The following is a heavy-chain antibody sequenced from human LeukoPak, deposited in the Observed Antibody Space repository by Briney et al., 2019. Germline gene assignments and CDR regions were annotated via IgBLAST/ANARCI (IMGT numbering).Heavy chain of an antibody. CDR1: GFTFSSYA. CDR3: AKGRDGYNADFDY. J-gene: IGHJ4*02. CDR2: TSGSGGST. D-gene: IGHD5-24*01. Sequence: PGGSLRLSCAASGFTFSSYAMSCVRQAPGKGLEWVSGTSGSGGSTYYADPVKGRFTISRDNSKNTLYLQMNSLRAEDTAVYYCAKGRDGYNADFDYWGQGTLVTVSS. V-gene: IGHV3-23*01.